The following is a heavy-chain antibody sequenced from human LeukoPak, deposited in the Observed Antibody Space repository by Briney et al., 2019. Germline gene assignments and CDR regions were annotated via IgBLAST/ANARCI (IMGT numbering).Heavy chain of an antibody. J-gene: IGHJ4*02. V-gene: IGHV4-34*01. CDR1: GGSFSGYY. CDR2: INHSGST. D-gene: IGHD5-12*01. CDR3: ASPALGGYADY. Sequence: SETLSLTCAVYGGSFSGYYWSWIRQPPGKGLEWIGEINHSGSTNYNPSLKSRVTISVDTSKNQFSLKLSSVTAADTAVYYRASPALGGYADYWGQGTLVTVSS.